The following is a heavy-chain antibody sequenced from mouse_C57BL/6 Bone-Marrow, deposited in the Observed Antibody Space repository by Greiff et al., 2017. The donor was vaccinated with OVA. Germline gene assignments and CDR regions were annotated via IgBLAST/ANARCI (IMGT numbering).Heavy chain of an antibody. J-gene: IGHJ3*01. D-gene: IGHD1-1*01. Sequence: QVQLQQSGAELVRPGTSVKMSCKASGYSFTNYWIGWAKQRPGHGLEWIGDIYPGGGYTNYNEKFKGTATLTAGQSSSTAYMQFSSLTSEDSAIYSCARGGYYGSRAWFAYWGQGTLVTVSA. CDR1: GYSFTNYW. CDR2: IYPGGGYT. V-gene: IGHV1-63*01. CDR3: ARGGYYGSRAWFAY.